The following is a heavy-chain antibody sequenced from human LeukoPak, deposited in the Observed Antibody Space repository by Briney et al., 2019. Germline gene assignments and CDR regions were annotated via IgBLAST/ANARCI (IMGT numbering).Heavy chain of an antibody. D-gene: IGHD3-16*01. V-gene: IGHV4-59*08. CDR2: VHSSGRT. Sequence: PSETLSLTCGVSGASVSGYYWSWIRQPPGRGLEWIGYVHSSGRTNCNPSLKSRLTISVDTSKNQISLKLNSLTAADTAIYYCARHPTFGTGLLDHWGQGTLVTVSS. J-gene: IGHJ4*02. CDR1: GASVSGYY. CDR3: ARHPTFGTGLLDH.